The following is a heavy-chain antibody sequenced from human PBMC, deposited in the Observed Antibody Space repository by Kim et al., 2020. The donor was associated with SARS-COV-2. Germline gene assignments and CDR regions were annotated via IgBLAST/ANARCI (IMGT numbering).Heavy chain of an antibody. V-gene: IGHV3-30*18. CDR1: GFSFSSYG. J-gene: IGHJ6*02. Sequence: GGSLRLSCAASGFSFSSYGMHWVRQAPGKGLEWVAVMSFRGTTEYYADSVKGRFTISRDNSKNTLFLQMNNLRPEDTGVYYCAKDRNYGGTSMDVWGQGTTVT. CDR3: AKDRNYGGTSMDV. CDR2: MSFRGTTE. D-gene: IGHD4-17*01.